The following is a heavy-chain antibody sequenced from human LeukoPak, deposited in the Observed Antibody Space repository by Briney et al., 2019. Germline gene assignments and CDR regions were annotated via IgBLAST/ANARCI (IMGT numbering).Heavy chain of an antibody. CDR3: AKDLFRGVTTASDY. J-gene: IGHJ4*02. CDR1: GFTFSSYA. Sequence: RPGGSLRLSCAASGFTFSSYAMSWVRQAPGKGLEWVSVISGSGGSTYYADSVKGRFTISRDNSKYTLYLQMNSLRAEDTAVYYCAKDLFRGVTTASDYWGQGTLVTVSS. D-gene: IGHD4-17*01. CDR2: ISGSGGST. V-gene: IGHV3-23*01.